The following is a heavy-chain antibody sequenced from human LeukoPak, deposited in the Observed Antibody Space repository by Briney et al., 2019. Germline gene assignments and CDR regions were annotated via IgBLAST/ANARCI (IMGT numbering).Heavy chain of an antibody. V-gene: IGHV3-7*01. CDR1: GFTFSRYW. CDR2: INQDGSEK. D-gene: IGHD3-3*01. Sequence: GGSLRLSCAASGFTFSRYWMSWVRQAPGKGLEWVANINQDGSEKYYANSVKGRFIISRDNAKNSLYLQMNSLRAEDTAVYYCARDHAVFGVVIMSYWGQGTLVTVSS. CDR3: ARDHAVFGVVIMSY. J-gene: IGHJ4*02.